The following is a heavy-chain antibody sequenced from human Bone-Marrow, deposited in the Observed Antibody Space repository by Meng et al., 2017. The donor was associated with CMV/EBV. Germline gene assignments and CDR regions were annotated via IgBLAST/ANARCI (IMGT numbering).Heavy chain of an antibody. D-gene: IGHD6-6*01. J-gene: IGHJ6*01. CDR2: INHSGST. V-gene: IGHV4-39*07. CDR1: GGSISSSSYY. CDR3: ARDRIAARPDYYYYYGMDV. Sequence: SETLSLTCTVSGGSISSSSYYWGWIRQPPGKGLEWIGEINHSGSTNYNPSLKSRVTISVDTSKNQFSLKLSSVTAADTAVYYCARDRIAARPDYYYYYGMDVWGQWSTVNVDS.